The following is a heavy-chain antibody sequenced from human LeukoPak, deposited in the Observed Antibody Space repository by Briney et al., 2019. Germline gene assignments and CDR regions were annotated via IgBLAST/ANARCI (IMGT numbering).Heavy chain of an antibody. V-gene: IGHV1-3*01. Sequence: ASVKVSCKASGYTFSSYVMHWVRQAPGQRLEWMGWINAGNGNTKYSQKFQGRVTITRDTSASTAYMELSSLRSEDTAVYYCARGKRIAAATHFDYWGQGTLVTVSS. J-gene: IGHJ4*02. CDR2: INAGNGNT. D-gene: IGHD6-13*01. CDR1: GYTFSSYV. CDR3: ARGKRIAAATHFDY.